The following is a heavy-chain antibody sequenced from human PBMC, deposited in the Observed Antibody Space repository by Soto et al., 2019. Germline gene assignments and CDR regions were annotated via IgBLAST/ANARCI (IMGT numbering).Heavy chain of an antibody. Sequence: SETLSLTCAVYGGSFSGYYWSWIRQPPGKGLEWIGEINHSGSTNYNPSLKSRVTISVDTSKNQFSLKLSSVTAADTAVYYCARRESEFDIWGQGTMVTVSS. CDR3: ARRESEFDI. D-gene: IGHD3-10*01. CDR2: INHSGST. V-gene: IGHV4-34*01. CDR1: GGSFSGYY. J-gene: IGHJ3*02.